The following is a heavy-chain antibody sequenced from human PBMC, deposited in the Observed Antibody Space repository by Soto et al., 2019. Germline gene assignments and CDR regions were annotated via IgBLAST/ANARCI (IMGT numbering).Heavy chain of an antibody. CDR3: AKRSSSSTFDY. CDR1: GFTFSSYA. CDR2: ISGSDDST. Sequence: EVQLLESGGGLVQPGESLRLSCAASGFTFSSYAMRWVRQAPGKGLEWVSVISGSDDSTYYADSVKGRFTISRDNSKNTLYLQMNSLRAEDTAVYYCAKRSSSSTFDYCGQGTLVTVSS. J-gene: IGHJ4*02. V-gene: IGHV3-23*01. D-gene: IGHD6-6*01.